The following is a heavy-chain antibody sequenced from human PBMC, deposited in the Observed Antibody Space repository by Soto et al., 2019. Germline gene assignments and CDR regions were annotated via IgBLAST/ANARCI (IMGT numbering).Heavy chain of an antibody. V-gene: IGHV3-20*04. Sequence: AGGSLRLSCAASGFTFDDYGMSWVRQAPGKGLEWVSGINWNGGSTGYADSVKGRFTLSRDNSKNTLYLQMNTLRAEDTAVYYCAIRIAATGAFWGQGTLVTVSS. CDR1: GFTFDDYG. D-gene: IGHD6-13*01. CDR3: AIRIAATGAF. CDR2: INWNGGST. J-gene: IGHJ4*02.